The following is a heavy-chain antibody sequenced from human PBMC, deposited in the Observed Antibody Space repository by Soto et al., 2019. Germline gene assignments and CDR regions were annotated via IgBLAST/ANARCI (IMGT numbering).Heavy chain of an antibody. Sequence: SGGSLRLSCAASGFTFSSYGMNWVRQAPGKGLEWVANINQDGNEDNLLDSVKGRFTISRDNAKNSLFLQMNSLRVDDTAVYYCARTGDGHHDFLDYWGQGALVTVSS. CDR3: ARTGDGHHDFLDY. J-gene: IGHJ4*02. V-gene: IGHV3-7*01. CDR2: INQDGNED. D-gene: IGHD1-1*01. CDR1: GFTFSSYG.